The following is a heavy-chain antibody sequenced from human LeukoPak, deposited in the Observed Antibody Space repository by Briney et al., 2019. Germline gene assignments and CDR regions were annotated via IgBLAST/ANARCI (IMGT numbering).Heavy chain of an antibody. CDR1: GFTFSSYA. CDR3: AKEVTVTTDYNWFDP. D-gene: IGHD4-17*01. Sequence: GGSLRLSCAASGFTFSSYAMSWVRQAPGKGLEWVSAISGSGGSTYYADSVKGRFTISRDNSKNTPYLQMNSLRAEDTAVYYCAKEVTVTTDYNWFDPWGQGTLVTVSS. V-gene: IGHV3-23*01. J-gene: IGHJ5*02. CDR2: ISGSGGST.